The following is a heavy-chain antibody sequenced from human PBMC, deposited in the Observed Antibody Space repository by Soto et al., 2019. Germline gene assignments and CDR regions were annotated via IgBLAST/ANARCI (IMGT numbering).Heavy chain of an antibody. D-gene: IGHD3-10*01. Sequence: QVQLVESGGGVVQPGRSLRLSCAASGFTFSSYAMHWVRQAPGKGLEWVAVISYDGSNKYYADSVKGRFTISRDNSNNTLYLQMISLRAEDTAVYYWAGGEGHNWFDPWGQGTLVTVSS. V-gene: IGHV3-30-3*01. CDR3: AGGEGHNWFDP. J-gene: IGHJ5*02. CDR2: ISYDGSNK. CDR1: GFTFSSYA.